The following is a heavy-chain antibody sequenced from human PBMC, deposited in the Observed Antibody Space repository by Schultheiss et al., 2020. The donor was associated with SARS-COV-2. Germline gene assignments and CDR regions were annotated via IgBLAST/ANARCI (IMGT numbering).Heavy chain of an antibody. D-gene: IGHD6-13*01. CDR3: ARDQIAAAVDY. CDR2: ISYDGSNK. J-gene: IGHJ4*02. V-gene: IGHV3-30*03. Sequence: GESLKISCAASGFTISSYAMNWVRQAPGKGLEWVAVISYDGSNKYYADSVKGRFTISRDNSKNTLYLQMNSLRAEDTAVYYCARDQIAAAVDYWGQGTLVTVSS. CDR1: GFTISSYA.